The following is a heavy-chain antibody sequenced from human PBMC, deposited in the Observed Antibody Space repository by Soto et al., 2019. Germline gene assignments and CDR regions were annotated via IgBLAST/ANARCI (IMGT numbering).Heavy chain of an antibody. D-gene: IGHD6-19*01. Sequence: EVQLLESGGGLLQPGGSLRLSCAASGFTCSSYPMSWVRQAPGKGLELVSVISGGGSLTYYAYSVKGRFTISRDNSMNTLSLQMNTLIAEDTAVYYCVRAMEAYRSGCYQIPFYYWGQGTLVTVSS. CDR2: ISGGGSLT. CDR3: VRAMEAYRSGCYQIPFYY. V-gene: IGHV3-23*01. CDR1: GFTCSSYP. J-gene: IGHJ4*02.